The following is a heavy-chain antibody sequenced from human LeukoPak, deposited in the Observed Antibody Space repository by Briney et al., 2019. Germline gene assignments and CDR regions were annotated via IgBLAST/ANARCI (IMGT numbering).Heavy chain of an antibody. D-gene: IGHD2-15*01. CDR3: ARQLGYCSGGSCHFDN. V-gene: IGHV3-23*01. J-gene: IGHJ4*02. Sequence: GGSLRLSCAASGFTFSSYAMSWVRQAPGRGLEWVSAISGSGGSTYHADSVKGRFTISRDNSKNTVHLQMSSLRAEDTAVYHCARQLGYCSGGSCHFDNWGQGTLVTVSS. CDR1: GFTFSSYA. CDR2: ISGSGGST.